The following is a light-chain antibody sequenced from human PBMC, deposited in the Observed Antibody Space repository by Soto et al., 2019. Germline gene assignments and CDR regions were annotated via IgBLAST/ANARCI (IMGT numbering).Light chain of an antibody. Sequence: QSVLTQPASVSGSPGQSITISCTGTSSDVGSYNLVSWCQQHPGKAPKLMIYEGSKRPSGVSNRFSGSKSGNTASLTISGLQAEDGADYYCCSYAGSGTWVFGGGTQLTVL. CDR1: SSDVGSYNL. J-gene: IGLJ3*02. CDR3: CSYAGSGTWV. CDR2: EGS. V-gene: IGLV2-23*01.